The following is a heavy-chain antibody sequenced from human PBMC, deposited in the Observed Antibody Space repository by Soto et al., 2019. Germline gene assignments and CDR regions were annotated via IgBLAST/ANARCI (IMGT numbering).Heavy chain of an antibody. D-gene: IGHD3-22*01. CDR3: ARGPYYYDSSGYYNY. J-gene: IGHJ4*02. CDR1: GGSISSSSNY. CDR2: IYYSGST. V-gene: IGHV4-39*01. Sequence: PSETLSLTCTVSGGSISSSSNYWGWIRQPPGKGLEWIGSIYYSGSTYYNPSLKSRVTISVDTSKNQFPLKLSSVTAADTAVYYCARGPYYYDSSGYYNYWGQGTLVTVSS.